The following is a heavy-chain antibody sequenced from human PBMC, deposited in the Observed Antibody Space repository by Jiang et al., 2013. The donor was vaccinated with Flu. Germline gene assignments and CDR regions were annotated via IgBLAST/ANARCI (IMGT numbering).Heavy chain of an antibody. D-gene: IGHD3-10*01. J-gene: IGHJ6*02. V-gene: IGHV1-69*01. Sequence: EVKKPGSSVKVSCKASGGALRSYPISWVRQAPGQGLEWMGGIVPILGTTNYAQTFQGRVTITADESTGTAYMELASLTSEDTAVYYCAREPAYYYGAGSLGYYYHGLDAWG. CDR3: AREPAYYYGAGSLGYYYHGLDA. CDR2: IVPILGTT. CDR1: GGALRSYP.